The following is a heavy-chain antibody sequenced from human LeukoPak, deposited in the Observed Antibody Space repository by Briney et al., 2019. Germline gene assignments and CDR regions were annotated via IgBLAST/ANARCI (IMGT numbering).Heavy chain of an antibody. CDR2: VFYTGDT. J-gene: IGHJ4*02. CDR1: GGSISSYY. V-gene: IGHV4-59*08. Sequence: SETLSLTCTVSGGSISSYYWSWIRQPPGKGLEWIGYVFYTGDTNSNPSLKSRVTMSLDTSKNQLSLRLTSVTAADTAVYYCARHPFATPFDHWGRGTLVTVSS. CDR3: ARHPFATPFDH. D-gene: IGHD2-15*01.